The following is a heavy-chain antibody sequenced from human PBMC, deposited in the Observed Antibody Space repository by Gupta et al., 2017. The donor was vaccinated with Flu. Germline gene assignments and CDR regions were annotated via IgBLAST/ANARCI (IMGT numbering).Heavy chain of an antibody. CDR1: GFTFSSYW. J-gene: IGHJ2*01. Sequence: EVQLVESGGGLVQPGGSLRLSCAASGFTFSSYWMHWVRQAPGKGLVWVSRINSDGSSTSYADSVKGRFTISRDNAKNTLYLQMNSLRAEDTAVYYCARNYDSSGYYSHWYFDLWGRGTLVTVSS. D-gene: IGHD3-22*01. V-gene: IGHV3-74*01. CDR2: INSDGSST. CDR3: ARNYDSSGYYSHWYFDL.